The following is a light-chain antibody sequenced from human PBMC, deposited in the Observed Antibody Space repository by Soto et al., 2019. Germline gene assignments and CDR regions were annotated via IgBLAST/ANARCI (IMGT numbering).Light chain of an antibody. J-gene: IGKJ2*01. CDR1: QSVSSSY. CDR2: GAS. Sequence: EIVLTQSPGTLSLSPGERATLSCRASQSVSSSYLAWYQQKPGQAPRLLIYGASSRATGIPDRFSGSGSGTAFTLTISRLAPEDFAVYYCQQYGSSPNTFGQGTKLEIK. CDR3: QQYGSSPNT. V-gene: IGKV3-20*01.